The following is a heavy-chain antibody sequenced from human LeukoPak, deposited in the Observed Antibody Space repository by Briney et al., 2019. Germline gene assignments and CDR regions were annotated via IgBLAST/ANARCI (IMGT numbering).Heavy chain of an antibody. V-gene: IGHV3-48*03. CDR2: ISSSGSTI. CDR3: ARVVRKRGYSYGSYYFDY. Sequence: GGSLRLSCAASGFTFSIYEMNWVRQAAGKGLEWLSYISSSGSTIFYADSVKGRFTISRDNAKNSLYLQMNSLRAEDTAVYYCARVVRKRGYSYGSYYFDYWGQGTLVTVSS. J-gene: IGHJ4*02. D-gene: IGHD5-18*01. CDR1: GFTFSIYE.